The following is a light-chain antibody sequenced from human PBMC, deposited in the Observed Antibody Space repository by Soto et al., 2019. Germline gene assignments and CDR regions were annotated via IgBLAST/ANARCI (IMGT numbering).Light chain of an antibody. CDR1: QSVSNY. V-gene: IGKV3-11*01. CDR2: DAS. J-gene: IGKJ4*01. Sequence: EIVLTQSPATLSLSPGERATLSCRASQSVSNYLAWYQQKPGQAPRLLIYDASNRASGIPARFSGSGSGTDFTLTISSLDPEDFAVYYCQQRSNWPLVTFGGGTKVEIK. CDR3: QQRSNWPLVT.